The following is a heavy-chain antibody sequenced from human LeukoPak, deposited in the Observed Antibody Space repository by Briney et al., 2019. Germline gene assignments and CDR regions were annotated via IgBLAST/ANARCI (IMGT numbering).Heavy chain of an antibody. Sequence: GRSLRLSCAASGFTLSSYGMHWVRQAPGKGLEGVAVISYDGSNKYYADSVKGRFTISRDNSKNTLYLQMNSLRAEDTAVYYCAKEILSSMAFDYWGQGTPVTVSS. CDR2: ISYDGSNK. V-gene: IGHV3-30*18. J-gene: IGHJ4*02. D-gene: IGHD2/OR15-2a*01. CDR3: AKEILSSMAFDY. CDR1: GFTLSSYG.